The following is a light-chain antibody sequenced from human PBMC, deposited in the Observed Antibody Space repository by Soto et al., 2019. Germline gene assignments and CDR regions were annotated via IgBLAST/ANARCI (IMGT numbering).Light chain of an antibody. CDR1: SGHSSYT. Sequence: QSVLTQSPSASASLGALVKLTCTLSSGHSSYTIAWHQQQPEKGPRYLMKLNSDGSHSKGDGIPDRFSGSSSGAERYLTISSLQSEDEADYYCQTWGTGIRVFGGGTKLTVL. CDR2: LNSDGSH. CDR3: QTWGTGIRV. J-gene: IGLJ2*01. V-gene: IGLV4-69*01.